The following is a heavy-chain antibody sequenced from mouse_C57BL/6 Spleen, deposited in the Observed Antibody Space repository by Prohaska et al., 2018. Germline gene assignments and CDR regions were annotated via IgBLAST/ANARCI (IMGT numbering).Heavy chain of an antibody. V-gene: IGHV1-82*01. D-gene: IGHD2-5*01. Sequence: QVQLQQSGPELVKPGASVKISCKASGYAFSSSWMHWVKQRPGKGLEWLGRIYPGDGDTNYNGKFKGKATRTADKSSITAYMQLSSLTSEDSAVYLCARMNSNPYYYAMDYWGQGTSVTVSS. J-gene: IGHJ4*01. CDR1: GYAFSSSW. CDR2: IYPGDGDT. CDR3: ARMNSNPYYYAMDY.